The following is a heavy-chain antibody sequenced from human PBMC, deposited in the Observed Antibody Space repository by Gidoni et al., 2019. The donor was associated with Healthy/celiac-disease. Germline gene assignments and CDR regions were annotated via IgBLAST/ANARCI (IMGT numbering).Heavy chain of an antibody. V-gene: IGHV1-69*06. Sequence: QVQLVQSGAEVKKPGSSVKVYCKASGGTFSSSAISWVRQAPGQGLEWMGGIIPIFGTANYAQKFQGRVTITADKSTSTAYMELSSLRSEDTAVYYCAREQWPYDILTHRNAKDTYYYYGMDVWGQGTTVTVSS. D-gene: IGHD3-9*01. J-gene: IGHJ6*02. CDR2: IIPIFGTA. CDR1: GGTFSSSA. CDR3: AREQWPYDILTHRNAKDTYYYYGMDV.